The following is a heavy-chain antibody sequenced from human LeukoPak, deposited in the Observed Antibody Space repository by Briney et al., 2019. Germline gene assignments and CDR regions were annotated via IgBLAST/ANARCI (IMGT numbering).Heavy chain of an antibody. CDR2: IYYSGST. CDR1: GGSISFYY. V-gene: IGHV4-59*01. CDR3: ARGAPVTNFDY. D-gene: IGHD4-17*01. Sequence: PSETLSLTCTVSGGSISFYYWSWLRQPPGKDLDGIGYIYYSGSTNYNPSLKSRVTISVDTSKNQFSLKLSSVTAADTAVYYCARGAPVTNFDYWGQGTLVTVSS. J-gene: IGHJ4*02.